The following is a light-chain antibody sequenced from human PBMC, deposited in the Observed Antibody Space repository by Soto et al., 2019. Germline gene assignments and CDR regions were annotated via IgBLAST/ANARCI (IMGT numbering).Light chain of an antibody. V-gene: IGKV3-20*01. Sequence: EIVLTQSPGTLSLSPGERATLSCRASQSVTGSYLAGYQQKPGQAPRLLIYGASTRASGIPDRFSGSGSGTDFTLTISRLEPEDFAVYYCQQYGSSPPVTFGPGTKVDIK. J-gene: IGKJ3*01. CDR2: GAS. CDR1: QSVTGSY. CDR3: QQYGSSPPVT.